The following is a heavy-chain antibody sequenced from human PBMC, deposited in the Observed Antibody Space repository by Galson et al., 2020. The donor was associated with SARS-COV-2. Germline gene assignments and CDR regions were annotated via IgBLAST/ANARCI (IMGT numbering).Heavy chain of an antibody. CDR2: INSSGST. CDR3: ARGRRYSGYYYYYMDV. J-gene: IGHJ6*03. V-gene: IGHV4-34*01. D-gene: IGHD5-12*01. Sequence: WIRQPPGKGLEWIGEINSSGSTNYNPSLKSRVTISVDTSKNQFSLKLNSVTAADTAVYYCARGRRYSGYYYYYMDVWGKGTTVTVSS.